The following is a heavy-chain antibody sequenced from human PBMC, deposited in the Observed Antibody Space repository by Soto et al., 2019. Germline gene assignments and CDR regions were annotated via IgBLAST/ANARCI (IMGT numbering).Heavy chain of an antibody. J-gene: IGHJ4*02. D-gene: IGHD3-22*01. CDR2: IIPIFGTA. CDR1: GGTFSSYA. CDR3: ARVVYYDSSGYYYNTKKTHKNYYFDY. Sequence: ASVKVSCKASGGTFSSYAISWVRQAPGQGLEWMGGIIPIFGTANYAQKFQGRVTITADEPTSTAYMELSSLRSEDTAVYYCARVVYYDSSGYYYNTKKTHKNYYFDYWGQGTLVTVS. V-gene: IGHV1-69*13.